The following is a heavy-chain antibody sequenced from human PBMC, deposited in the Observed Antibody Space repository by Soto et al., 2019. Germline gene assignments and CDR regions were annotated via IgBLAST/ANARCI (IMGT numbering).Heavy chain of an antibody. V-gene: IGHV4-31*03. Sequence: SETLSLTCTVSGGSISSGGYYWSWIRQHPGKGLEWIGYIYYSGSTYYNPSLKRRVTISVDTSKNQFSLKLSSVTAADTAVYYCASSAPAGSYYFDYWGQVTLVTVSS. CDR3: ASSAPAGSYYFDY. J-gene: IGHJ4*02. D-gene: IGHD6-13*01. CDR2: IYYSGST. CDR1: GGSISSGGYY.